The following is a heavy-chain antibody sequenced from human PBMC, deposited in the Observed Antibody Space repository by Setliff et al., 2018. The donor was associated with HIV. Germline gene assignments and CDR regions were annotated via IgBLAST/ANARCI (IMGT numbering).Heavy chain of an antibody. CDR3: ARTSGDAYNYEGAFDV. CDR2: IIPIFKSA. V-gene: IGHV1-69*05. J-gene: IGHJ3*01. CDR1: GDTFNNYG. D-gene: IGHD5-12*01. Sequence: GASVKVSCKVSGDTFNNYGLNWVRQAPGQGLEWMGGIIPIFKSADYVQKFQGRVTITTDESTSTAYMDLSSLKSEDTAIYYCARTSGDAYNYEGAFDVWGQGTLVTVSS.